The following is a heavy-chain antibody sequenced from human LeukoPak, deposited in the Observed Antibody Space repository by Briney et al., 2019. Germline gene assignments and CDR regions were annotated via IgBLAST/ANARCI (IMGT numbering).Heavy chain of an antibody. CDR1: GDSISSDYY. CDR3: ARVESAPSSVSNLYYGMDV. Sequence: SETLSLTCDVSGDSISSDYYWGWIRQTPGKGLEWIGGIYHSGSTSYNPSLKSRVTISVDTSRNQFSLKLSSVTAADTAVYYCARVESAPSSVSNLYYGMDVWGKGTTVTVSS. V-gene: IGHV4-38-2*01. D-gene: IGHD1-1*01. J-gene: IGHJ6*04. CDR2: IYHSGST.